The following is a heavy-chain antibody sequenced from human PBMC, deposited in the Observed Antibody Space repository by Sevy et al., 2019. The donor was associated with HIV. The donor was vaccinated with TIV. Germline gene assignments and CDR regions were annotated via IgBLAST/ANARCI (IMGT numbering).Heavy chain of an antibody. V-gene: IGHV1-2*02. J-gene: IGHJ2*01. D-gene: IGHD3-16*01. CDR3: ARDVTGIRVGDWYFDL. CDR1: GYTFTAYH. Sequence: ASVMVSCKASGYTFTAYHLHWVRQAPGQGLEWIGWINPNSGDTKSAQKFQGRVAVTRDTSINTAFMELTRLTSDDTAVYYCARDVTGIRVGDWYFDLWGRGTLVTVSS. CDR2: INPNSGDT.